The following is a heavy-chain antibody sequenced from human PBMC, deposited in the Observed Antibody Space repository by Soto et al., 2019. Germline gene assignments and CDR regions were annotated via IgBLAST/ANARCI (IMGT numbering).Heavy chain of an antibody. Sequence: EXQLLESGGGLVQPGGSLRLSCAASGFTFTSHAMSWVXXXXXXXXXXXSGVSGSGTMTYYADSVKGRFTISRDNSRNTLYXXXXXXXXXXXXXXXXXXXXXXXXXXXXXXXHXGQGTLVSVSS. J-gene: IGHJ1*01. V-gene: IGHV3-23*01. CDR2: VSGSGTMT. CDR1: GFTFTSHA. CDR3: XXXXXXXXXXXXXXXH.